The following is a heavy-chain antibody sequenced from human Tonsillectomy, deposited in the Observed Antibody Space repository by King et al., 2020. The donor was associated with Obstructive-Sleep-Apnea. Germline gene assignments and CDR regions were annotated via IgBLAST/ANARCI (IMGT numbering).Heavy chain of an antibody. CDR2: INYRGST. J-gene: IGHJ4*02. Sequence: GGVEASQTLSLTCAVSGGSISSGGYSWNWIRPPPGKGLEWIGYINYRGSTYYNPSLKSRVTISVDTSKNQFSLKLSSVTAADTAVYYCARDLYYGSGSYYWGQGTLVTVSS. CDR1: GGSISSGGYS. V-gene: IGHV4-30-4*07. CDR3: ARDLYYGSGSYY. D-gene: IGHD3-10*01.